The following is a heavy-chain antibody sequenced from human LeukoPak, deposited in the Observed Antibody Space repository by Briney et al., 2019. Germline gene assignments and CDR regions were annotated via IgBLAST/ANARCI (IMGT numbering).Heavy chain of an antibody. CDR1: GGSISSYY. Sequence: IPSETLSLTCTVSGGSISSYYWSWIRQPPGKGLEWIGSIFHTGSTYFNLSLKSRVTISVDTSKNQFSLKLSSVTAADTAVYYCARGLVSGNVGSFDYWGQGTLVTVSS. D-gene: IGHD4-23*01. CDR3: ARGLVSGNVGSFDY. V-gene: IGHV4-59*04. CDR2: IFHTGST. J-gene: IGHJ4*02.